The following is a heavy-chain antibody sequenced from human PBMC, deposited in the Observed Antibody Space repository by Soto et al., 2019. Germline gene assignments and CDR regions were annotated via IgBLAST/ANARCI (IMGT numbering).Heavy chain of an antibody. Sequence: QVQLVQSGAEVKKPGASVRVSCKASGYTFTHYYIHWVRQAPGQGLERMGIINPNGGITTYAQKFRAGFSMTRDTSTSTVYLELSSLRSEDSAVYYCATSVNSAMAFDYWGQGTLVTVSS. D-gene: IGHD5-18*01. V-gene: IGHV1-46*01. CDR2: INPNGGIT. CDR3: ATSVNSAMAFDY. CDR1: GYTFTHYY. J-gene: IGHJ4*02.